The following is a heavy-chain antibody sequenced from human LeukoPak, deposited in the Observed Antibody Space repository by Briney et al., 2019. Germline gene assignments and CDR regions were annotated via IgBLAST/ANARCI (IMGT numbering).Heavy chain of an antibody. V-gene: IGHV3-48*01. Sequence: PGGSLRLSCAASGFTFSSYAMSWVRQAPGKGLEWVSAISSSTSTMYYADSVKGRFTISRDNAKNSLYLQMNSLRAEDTAVYYCATVAYTDWGQGTLVTVSS. CDR1: GFTFSSYA. CDR3: ATVAYTD. D-gene: IGHD3-16*01. J-gene: IGHJ4*02. CDR2: ISSSTSTM.